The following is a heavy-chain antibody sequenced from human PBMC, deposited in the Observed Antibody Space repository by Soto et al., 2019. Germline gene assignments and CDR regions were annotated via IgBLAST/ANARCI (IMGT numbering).Heavy chain of an antibody. CDR3: ARQTTVVTPDTYYYYYYGMDV. CDR2: ISSSSSYI. V-gene: IGHV3-21*01. D-gene: IGHD4-17*01. CDR1: GFTFSSYS. Sequence: GGSLRLSCAASGFTFSSYSMNWVRQAPGKXLEWVSSISSSSSYIYYADSVKGRFTISRDNAKNSLYLQMNSLRAEDTAVYYCARQTTVVTPDTYYYYYYGMDVWGQGTTVTVSS. J-gene: IGHJ6*02.